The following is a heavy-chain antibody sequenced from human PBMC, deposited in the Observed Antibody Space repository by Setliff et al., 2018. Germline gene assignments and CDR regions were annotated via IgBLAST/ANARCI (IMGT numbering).Heavy chain of an antibody. V-gene: IGHV1-2*02. CDR1: GNTFTVYY. D-gene: IGHD4-17*01. CDR3: AREVLSTVVAWDY. CDR2: INPNSGDT. Sequence: ASVKVSCKASGNTFTVYYIHWLRQAPGQGLEWMGCINPNSGDTTFAQKFQGRVTITRDTSNSTDYMDLSRLTSDDTAVYYCAREVLSTVVAWDYWGQGTLVTVSS. J-gene: IGHJ4*02.